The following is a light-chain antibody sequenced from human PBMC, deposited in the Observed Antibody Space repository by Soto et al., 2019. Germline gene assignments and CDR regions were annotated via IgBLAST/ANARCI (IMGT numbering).Light chain of an antibody. V-gene: IGKV1-39*01. CDR1: QSISNY. CDR2: AAS. Sequence: DIQMTQSPSSLSASVGDRVTITCRASQSISNYLNWYQQKPGKAPNLLIYAASSLQSGVPARFSGSGSGTDFTLTIGSLQPEDFATYYCQQSYSTLRTFGQGTKVDIK. CDR3: QQSYSTLRT. J-gene: IGKJ1*01.